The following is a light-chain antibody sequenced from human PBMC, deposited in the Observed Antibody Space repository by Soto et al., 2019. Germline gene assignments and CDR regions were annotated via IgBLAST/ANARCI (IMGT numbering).Light chain of an antibody. V-gene: IGKV1-17*01. CDR2: AAS. CDR3: LQPHNFPLT. J-gene: IGKJ4*01. CDR1: RDIGSD. Sequence: DIQMTQSPSSLSASVGDRVTITCRASRDIGSDLGWYHQKPGKAPQRLIFAASSLQSGVPSRFSGRGSGKEFPLTIRSPEPGDFALIYRLQPHNFPLTFGGGTKVEMK.